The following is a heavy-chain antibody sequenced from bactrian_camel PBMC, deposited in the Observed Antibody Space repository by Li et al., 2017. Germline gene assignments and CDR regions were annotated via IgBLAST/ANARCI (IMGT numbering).Heavy chain of an antibody. Sequence: VQLVESGGGSVEARGSLRLSCTAPSGMTYDSVCMGWFRQVPGKEREGIATITTDSRNSFYADSVEGRFTISLDNAKTTVYLQMDNLEPEDTAMYYCAAAAPCSTILAMLPDEYNYWGQGTQVTVS. J-gene: IGHJ4*01. D-gene: IGHD2*01. CDR3: AAAAPCSTILAMLPDEYNY. CDR1: GMTYDSVC. CDR2: ITTDSRNS. V-gene: IGHV3S40*01.